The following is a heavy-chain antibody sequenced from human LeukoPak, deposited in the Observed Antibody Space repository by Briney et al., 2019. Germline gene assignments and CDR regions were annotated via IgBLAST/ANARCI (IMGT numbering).Heavy chain of an antibody. CDR2: IYYSGST. D-gene: IGHD2-8*01. CDR1: GGSISSYY. V-gene: IGHV4-59*08. J-gene: IGHJ6*02. Sequence: SETLSLTCTVSGGSISSYYWSWIRQPPGKGLEWIGYIYYSGSTNYNPSLKSRVTISVDTSKNQFSLKLSSVTAADTAVYYCARNKAKWWLDVWGQGTTVTVSS. CDR3: ARNKAKWWLDV.